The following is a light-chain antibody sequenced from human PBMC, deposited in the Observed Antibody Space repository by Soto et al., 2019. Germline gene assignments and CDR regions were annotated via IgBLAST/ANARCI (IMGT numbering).Light chain of an antibody. Sequence: EIVMTQSPATLSVSPGERATLSCRASQSVSSNLAWYQQKPGQAPRLLIYGASTRATGIPARFSGSGSWTYSTLTICILQSEDFAVYYCEQYNYCLPYTFGQGTKLEIK. J-gene: IGKJ2*01. CDR1: QSVSSN. CDR2: GAS. CDR3: EQYNYCLPYT. V-gene: IGKV3-15*01.